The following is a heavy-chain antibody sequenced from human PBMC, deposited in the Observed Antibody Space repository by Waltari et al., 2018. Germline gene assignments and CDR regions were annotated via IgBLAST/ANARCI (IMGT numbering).Heavy chain of an antibody. Sequence: EVQLVESGGGLIQPGGSLRLSCAAYGFNVSSNYMSWVRQGPGKGLAGGAVISSWGSRDYADSVTGRFTISRDNAKNTRYLPMDSLRAEDTAVYYCARAPGDCSGGSCHSDYWGQGTLVTVSS. D-gene: IGHD2-15*01. CDR3: ARAPGDCSGGSCHSDY. J-gene: IGHJ4*02. CDR1: GFNVSSNY. CDR2: ISSWGSR. V-gene: IGHV3-53*01.